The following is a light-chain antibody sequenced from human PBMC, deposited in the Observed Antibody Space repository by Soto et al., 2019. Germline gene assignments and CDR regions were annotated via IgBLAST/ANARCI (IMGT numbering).Light chain of an antibody. Sequence: QSVLTQPASVSGSSGRSITISCTGASSDVGDYNYVSWYQQHPGKAPKLMIYEVSSRPSGVSNRFSGSKSGNTASLTISGLQAEDESDYYCSSYTSSNTWVFGGGTKLTV. V-gene: IGLV2-14*01. CDR2: EVS. CDR3: SSYTSSNTWV. CDR1: SSDVGDYNY. J-gene: IGLJ3*02.